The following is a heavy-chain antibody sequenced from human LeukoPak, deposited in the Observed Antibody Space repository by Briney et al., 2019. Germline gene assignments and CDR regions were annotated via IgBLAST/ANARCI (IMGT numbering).Heavy chain of an antibody. CDR1: GGSISSGDYY. CDR3: ARASPPKPDIVEVVPATPLAFDI. Sequence: SQTLSLTCTVSGGSISSGDYYWTWIRQPPGKGLEWIGYISFSGATYYSPSLKSRVTISIDTSKNQFSLKLSSVTAADTAVYYCARASPPKPDIVEVVPATPLAFDIWGQGTMVTVSS. D-gene: IGHD2-15*01. J-gene: IGHJ3*02. CDR2: ISFSGAT. V-gene: IGHV4-30-4*01.